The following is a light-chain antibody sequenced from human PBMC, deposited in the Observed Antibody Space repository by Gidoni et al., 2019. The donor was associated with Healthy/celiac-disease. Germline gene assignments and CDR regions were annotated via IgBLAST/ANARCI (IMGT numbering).Light chain of an antibody. CDR3: NFMEV. CDR1: SLRSYY. CDR2: GKN. Sequence: SSEVTQDPAVSVALGQTVRITCQGDSLRSYYASWYPPQPGQAPALVIYGKNHRPSGIPNRCSGTSSGNTASLTITGAQAEDEAYYYCNFMEVFGGGTKLTVL. J-gene: IGLJ2*01. V-gene: IGLV3-19*01.